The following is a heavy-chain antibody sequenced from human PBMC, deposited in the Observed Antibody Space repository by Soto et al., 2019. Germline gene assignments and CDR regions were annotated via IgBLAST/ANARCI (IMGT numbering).Heavy chain of an antibody. CDR3: AKDGLDYYDSSGYYLSYFDY. J-gene: IGHJ4*02. CDR1: GFTFSSYA. Sequence: TGGSLRLSCAASGFTFSSYAMSWVRQAPGKGLEWVSAISGSGGSTYYADSVKGRFTISRDNSKNTLYLQMNSLRAEDTAVYYCAKDGLDYYDSSGYYLSYFDYWGQGTPVTVSS. V-gene: IGHV3-23*01. D-gene: IGHD3-22*01. CDR2: ISGSGGST.